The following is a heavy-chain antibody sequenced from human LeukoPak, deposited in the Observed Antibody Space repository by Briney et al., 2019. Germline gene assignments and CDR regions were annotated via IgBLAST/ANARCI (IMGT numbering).Heavy chain of an antibody. CDR3: ARHGGSSFIDY. J-gene: IGHJ4*02. CDR1: GGSISSYY. D-gene: IGHD2-15*01. CDR2: IYYSGST. Sequence: SETLSLTCTVSGGSISSYYWSWIRQPPGKGLEWIGYIYYSGSTNYNPSLKSRVTISGDTSKNQFSLKLSSVTAADTAVYYCARHGGSSFIDYWGQGTLVTVSS. V-gene: IGHV4-59*08.